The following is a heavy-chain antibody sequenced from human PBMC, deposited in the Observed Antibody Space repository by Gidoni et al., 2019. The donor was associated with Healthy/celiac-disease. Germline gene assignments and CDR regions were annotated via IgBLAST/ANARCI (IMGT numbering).Heavy chain of an antibody. Sequence: QVQLVQSGAEVKKPGASVKVSCKASGYTFTSYEINWVRKATGQGLEGMGWMNHNSGNTGYEQKLQGRATMIRNTSISTAYMERSSIRYEETAVYYCERSRGGGEGSQRKFDYWGQGTLVTVSS. CDR2: MNHNSGNT. CDR1: GYTFTSYE. J-gene: IGHJ4*02. CDR3: ERSRGGGEGSQRKFDY. D-gene: IGHD3-10*01. V-gene: IGHV1-8*01.